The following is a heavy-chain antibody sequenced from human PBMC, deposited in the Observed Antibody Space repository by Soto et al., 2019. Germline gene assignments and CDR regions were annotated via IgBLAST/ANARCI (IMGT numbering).Heavy chain of an antibody. V-gene: IGHV4-31*03. J-gene: IGHJ3*02. D-gene: IGHD5-12*01. CDR2: IYYSGST. Sequence: QVQLQESGPGLVKPSQTLSLTCTVSGGSISSGGYYWSWIRQHPGKGLEWIGYIYYSGSTSYNPSLKSRVTISVDTSKNQFSLKLSSVTAADTAVYYCARGVREMATIRYAFDIWGQGTMVTVSS. CDR1: GGSISSGGYY. CDR3: ARGVREMATIRYAFDI.